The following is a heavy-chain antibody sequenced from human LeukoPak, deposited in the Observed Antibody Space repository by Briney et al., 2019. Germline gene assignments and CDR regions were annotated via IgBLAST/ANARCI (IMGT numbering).Heavy chain of an antibody. D-gene: IGHD3-9*01. V-gene: IGHV1-8*01. CDR1: GHTFTGHD. J-gene: IGHJ3*02. Sequence: ASVKVSCKASGHTFTGHDINWVRQATGQGLEWMAWMNPNSGNRGYAPKFQDRVTMTRNTSISTAYMESSSLRSEDSAVYYCARGLGYDILTGPDAFDIWGQGTMVTVSS. CDR3: ARGLGYDILTGPDAFDI. CDR2: MNPNSGNR.